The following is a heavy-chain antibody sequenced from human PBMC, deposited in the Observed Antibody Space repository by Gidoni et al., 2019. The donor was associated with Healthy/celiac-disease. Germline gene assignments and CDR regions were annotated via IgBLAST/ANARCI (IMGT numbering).Heavy chain of an antibody. Sequence: QLQLQESGPGLVKPPETLSLTCTVSGDSISSSRYYWGWIRQPPGKGLEWIGSIYYSGSTYYNPSLKSRVTISVDTSKNQFSLKLSSATAADTAVYYCTRGMSTTGLDYWGQGTLVTVSS. D-gene: IGHD1-1*01. CDR1: GDSISSSRYY. CDR3: TRGMSTTGLDY. V-gene: IGHV4-39*01. J-gene: IGHJ4*02. CDR2: IYYSGST.